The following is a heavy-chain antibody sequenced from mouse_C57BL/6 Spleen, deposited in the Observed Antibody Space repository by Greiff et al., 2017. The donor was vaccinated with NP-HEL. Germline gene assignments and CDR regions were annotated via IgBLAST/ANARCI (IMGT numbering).Heavy chain of an antibody. CDR1: GYTFTSYW. D-gene: IGHD2-3*01. Sequence: QVQLQQPGAELVKPGASVKVSCKASGYTFTSYWMHWVKQRPGQGLEWIGRIHPSDSDTNYNQKFKGKATLTVDQAASTAYMQLSSLSSEDSAVYYCAIDGYLDYWGQGTTLTVSS. CDR2: IHPSDSDT. V-gene: IGHV1-74*01. J-gene: IGHJ2*01. CDR3: AIDGYLDY.